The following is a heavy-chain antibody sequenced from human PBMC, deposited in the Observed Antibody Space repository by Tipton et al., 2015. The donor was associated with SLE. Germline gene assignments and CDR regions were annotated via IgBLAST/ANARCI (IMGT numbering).Heavy chain of an antibody. CDR3: ARPHFMGDFWSGSPYYFDY. Sequence: SLRLSCAASGFTVSSNYMSWVRQAPGKGLEWVSVIYSGGSTYYADSVKGRFTISRDNAKNTLYLQMNSLRAEDTAVYYCARPHFMGDFWSGSPYYFDYWGQGTLVTVSS. D-gene: IGHD3-3*01. J-gene: IGHJ4*02. CDR1: GFTVSSNY. CDR2: IYSGGST. V-gene: IGHV3-53*01.